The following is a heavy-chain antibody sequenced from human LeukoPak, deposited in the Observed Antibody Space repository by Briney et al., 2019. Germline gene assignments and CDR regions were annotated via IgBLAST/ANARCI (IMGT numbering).Heavy chain of an antibody. CDR3: ASMVRGAEDY. Sequence: PGGSLRLSCAPSGFSFSTYWMSWVRQAPGKGLEWVANIKEDGSQKYYVDSVKGRFTIFRDNAKNSLSLQMNSLRAEDTAVYYCASMVRGAEDYWGQGTLVTVSS. V-gene: IGHV3-7*01. J-gene: IGHJ4*02. D-gene: IGHD3-10*01. CDR1: GFSFSTYW. CDR2: IKEDGSQK.